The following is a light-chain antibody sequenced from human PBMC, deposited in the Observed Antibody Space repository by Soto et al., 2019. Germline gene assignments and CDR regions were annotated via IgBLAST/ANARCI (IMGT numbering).Light chain of an antibody. V-gene: IGLV2-14*01. CDR1: SSDVGGYNY. Sequence: QSALTQPASVSGSPGQSITISCTGTSSDVGGYNYVSWYPQHPGKAPKPMIYEVSNRPSGVSNRFSGSKSGNTASLTISGLQAEDEADYYCSSYTSSSTGVFGTGTKLTVL. CDR2: EVS. CDR3: SSYTSSSTGV. J-gene: IGLJ1*01.